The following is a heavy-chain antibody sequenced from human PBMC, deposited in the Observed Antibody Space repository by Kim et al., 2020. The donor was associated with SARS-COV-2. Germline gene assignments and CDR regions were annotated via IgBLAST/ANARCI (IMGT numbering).Heavy chain of an antibody. V-gene: IGHV3-7*01. CDR3: ARGRYSSGNLYYFDY. CDR1: GFTFSAYW. J-gene: IGHJ4*02. CDR2: IKQDGSEK. D-gene: IGHD6-19*01. Sequence: GGSLRLSCAASGFTFSAYWMSWVRQAPGKGLEWVANIKQDGSEKYYVDSVKGRFTISRDNAKNSLYLQMNSLRAEDTAVYYCARGRYSSGNLYYFDYWGQGTLVTVSS.